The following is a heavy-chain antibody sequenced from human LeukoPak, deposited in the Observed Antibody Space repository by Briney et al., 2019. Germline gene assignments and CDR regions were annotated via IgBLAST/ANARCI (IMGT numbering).Heavy chain of an antibody. J-gene: IGHJ4*02. CDR2: ISSSGSTI. V-gene: IGHV3-11*04. D-gene: IGHD5-24*01. Sequence: GRSLRLSCVASGFTFSDYYMSWIRQAPGKGLEWVSYISSSGSTIYYADSVKGRFTISRDNAKNSLYLQMNSLRAEDTAVYYCARDGFVEMATISTFDYWGQGNLVTVSS. CDR1: GFTFSDYY. CDR3: ARDGFVEMATISTFDY.